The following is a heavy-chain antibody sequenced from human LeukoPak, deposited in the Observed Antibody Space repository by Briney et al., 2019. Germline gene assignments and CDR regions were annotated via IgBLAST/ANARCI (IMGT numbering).Heavy chain of an antibody. CDR2: IEYDGSQK. J-gene: IGHJ6*03. D-gene: IGHD3-10*01. V-gene: IGHV3-30*02. CDR3: AKDIGHGVRGVTRGYMDV. CDR1: GFTFSGYG. Sequence: GGSLRLSCAASGAAASGFTFSGYGMHWVRQAPGKGLEWVAFIEYDGSQKHFADSVKGRFTISRDNSKNSLYLQMNSLRTEDTALYYCAKDIGHGVRGVTRGYMDVWGKGTTVTVSS.